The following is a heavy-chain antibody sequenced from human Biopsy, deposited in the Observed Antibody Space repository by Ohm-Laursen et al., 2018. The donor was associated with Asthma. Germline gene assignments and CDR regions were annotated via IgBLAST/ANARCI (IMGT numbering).Heavy chain of an antibody. CDR2: TNERGVT. J-gene: IGHJ6*02. CDR3: ARGPELDV. CDR1: PGSFSGFF. V-gene: IGHV4-34*01. Sequence: SETLSLTCAVYPGSFSGFFWTWIRQSPGKGLEWTGETNERGVTNNNPSLKSRVIISIDTYWNRVSLKLTSVTAADTAVYYCARGPELDVWGQGTTVTVSS.